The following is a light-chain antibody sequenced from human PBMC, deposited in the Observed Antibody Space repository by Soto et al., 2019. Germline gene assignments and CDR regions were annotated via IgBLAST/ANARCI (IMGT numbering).Light chain of an antibody. CDR1: QSVLYSSNNRTY. Sequence: DIVMTQTPDSLAVSLGERATLNCKSSQSVLYSSNNRTYLAWYQQKPGQPPKLLISWVSTRESRVPDRFSVNVSRTDFTLTISSLQAEDVAVYWCLQYLNLPRTCGERIKTEIK. CDR3: LQYLNLPRT. J-gene: IGKJ2*01. CDR2: WVS. V-gene: IGKV4-1*01.